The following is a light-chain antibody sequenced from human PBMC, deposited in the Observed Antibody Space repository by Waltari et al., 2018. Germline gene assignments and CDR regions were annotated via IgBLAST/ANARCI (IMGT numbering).Light chain of an antibody. J-gene: IGLJ3*02. Sequence: FLLTQPHSVSESPGQTVIISCTRSTGSIVTKYVQWYQQRPGSAPTLVIYEDNKRPSGVPDRFSASIDSSSNSASLSISGLRSADEADYYCQSYDTINWVFGGGTRLTVL. CDR1: TGSIVTKY. CDR3: QSYDTINWV. CDR2: EDN. V-gene: IGLV6-57*03.